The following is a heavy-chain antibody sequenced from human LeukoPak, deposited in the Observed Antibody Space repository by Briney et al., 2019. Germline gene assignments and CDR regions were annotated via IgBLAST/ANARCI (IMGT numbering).Heavy chain of an antibody. V-gene: IGHV3-30*18. CDR2: ISYDGSNK. J-gene: IGHJ4*02. D-gene: IGHD4-11*01. CDR1: GFTFSSYG. CDR3: AKESPTTPAYYFDY. Sequence: GGSLRLSCAAPGFTFSSYGMHWVRQAPGKGLEWAAVISYDGSNKYYADSVKGRFTISRDNSKNTLYLQMNSLRAEDTAVYYCAKESPTTPAYYFDYWGQGTLVTVSS.